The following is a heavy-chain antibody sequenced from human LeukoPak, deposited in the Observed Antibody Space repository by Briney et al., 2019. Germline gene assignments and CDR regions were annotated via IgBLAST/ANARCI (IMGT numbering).Heavy chain of an antibody. V-gene: IGHV3-23*01. J-gene: IGHJ4*02. Sequence: GGSLRLSCAASGFTFSSYSMNWVRQAPGKGLEWVSAISGSGGSTYYADSVKGRFTISRDNSKNTLYLQMNSLRAEDTAVYYCAASDTYYDILTGYYPLDYWGQGTLVTVSS. CDR3: AASDTYYDILTGYYPLDY. D-gene: IGHD3-9*01. CDR2: ISGSGGST. CDR1: GFTFSSYS.